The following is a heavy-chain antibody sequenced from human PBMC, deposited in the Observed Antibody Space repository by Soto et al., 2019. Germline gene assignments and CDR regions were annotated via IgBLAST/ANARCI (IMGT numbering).Heavy chain of an antibody. CDR1: GGSVSSGSYH. D-gene: IGHD3-9*01. V-gene: IGHV4-61*01. J-gene: IGHJ6*02. CDR2: IYYSGST. CDR3: ARASRFTIFSAYYYDLGV. Sequence: SETLSLTCTVSGGSVSSGSYHWSWIRQPPGKGLEWIGYIYYSGSTNYNPSLKSRVTISVDTSKNQFSLKMSSVTAADTAVYFCARASRFTIFSAYYYDLGVWGQGTTVTAP.